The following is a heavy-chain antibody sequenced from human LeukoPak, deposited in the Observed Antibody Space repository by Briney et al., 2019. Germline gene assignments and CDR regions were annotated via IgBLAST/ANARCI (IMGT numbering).Heavy chain of an antibody. J-gene: IGHJ4*02. CDR2: ISGSGAST. CDR3: AKDRYGDYSFDS. D-gene: IGHD4-17*01. Sequence: GGSLRLSCAASGFTFSSCAMNWVRQAPGKGLEWVSSISGSGASTYDADSVKGRFTISRDNSKNTLYLQMNSLRAEDTAIYYCAKDRYGDYSFDSWGQGTLVTASS. V-gene: IGHV3-23*01. CDR1: GFTFSSCA.